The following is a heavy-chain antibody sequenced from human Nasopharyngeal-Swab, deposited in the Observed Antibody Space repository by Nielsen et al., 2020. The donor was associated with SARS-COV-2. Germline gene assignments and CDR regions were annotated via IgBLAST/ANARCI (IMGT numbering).Heavy chain of an antibody. Sequence: ASVKVSCKASGYTFTSYDINWVRQATGQGLEWMGWMNPNSGNTGYAQKFQGRVTMTRNTSISTAYMELSSLRSEDTAVYYWARGLSRRRLLPTYYFDNWGQGTLVTVSS. D-gene: IGHD3-10*01. CDR3: ARGLSRRRLLPTYYFDN. CDR1: GYTFTSYD. V-gene: IGHV1-8*01. CDR2: MNPNSGNT. J-gene: IGHJ4*02.